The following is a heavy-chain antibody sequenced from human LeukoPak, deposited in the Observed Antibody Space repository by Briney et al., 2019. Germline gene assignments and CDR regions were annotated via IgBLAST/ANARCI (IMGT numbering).Heavy chain of an antibody. V-gene: IGHV3-9*01. Sequence: GGSLRLSCAASGFTFDDYAMHWVRQAPGKGLEWVSGISWNSGSIGYADSVKGRFTISRDNAKNSLYLQMNSLRAEDTALYYCAKAQAAAGAVSWFDPWGQGTLVTVSS. J-gene: IGHJ5*02. CDR3: AKAQAAAGAVSWFDP. CDR2: ISWNSGSI. CDR1: GFTFDDYA. D-gene: IGHD6-13*01.